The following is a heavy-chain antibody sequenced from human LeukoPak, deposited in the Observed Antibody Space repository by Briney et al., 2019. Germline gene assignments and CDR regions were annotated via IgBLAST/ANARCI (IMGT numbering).Heavy chain of an antibody. CDR2: IYYSGST. J-gene: IGHJ4*02. CDR1: GGSISNYY. CDR3: AREGYGDYGSGSYYSQGLDY. V-gene: IGHV4-59*01. D-gene: IGHD3-10*01. Sequence: PSETLSLTCTVSGGSISNYYWSWIRQPPGKGLEWIGYIYYSGSTYYNPSLKSRVTISVDTSKNQFSLKMSSVIAADTAMYYCAREGYGDYGSGSYYSQGLDYWGQGTLVTVSS.